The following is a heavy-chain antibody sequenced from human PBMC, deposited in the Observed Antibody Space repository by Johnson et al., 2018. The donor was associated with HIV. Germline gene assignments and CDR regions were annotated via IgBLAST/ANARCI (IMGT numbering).Heavy chain of an antibody. D-gene: IGHD6-19*01. CDR3: ASGGYSGCSVCAFDI. CDR1: GFTFSSYA. CDR2: IRYDGSNK. J-gene: IGHJ3*02. V-gene: IGHV3-30*02. Sequence: QVQLVESGGGVVQPGGSLRLSCAASGFTFSSYAMHWVRQAPGKGLEWVAFIRYDGSNKYYADSVKGRFTISRDNSKNTLYLQMNSLRAEDTAGYYCASGGYSGCSVCAFDIWGQGTIVNVSS.